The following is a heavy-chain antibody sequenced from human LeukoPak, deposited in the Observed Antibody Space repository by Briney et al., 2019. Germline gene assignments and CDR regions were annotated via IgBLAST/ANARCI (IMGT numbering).Heavy chain of an antibody. J-gene: IGHJ4*02. CDR3: ARVGSSSGWYTENY. Sequence: GGSLRLSCAASGFTFSSYSMNWVRQAPGKGLEWVSSISSSSSYIYYADSVKGRFTISRDNAKNSLYLQMNSLRAEDTAVHYCARVGSSSGWYTENYWGQGTLVTVSS. V-gene: IGHV3-21*01. D-gene: IGHD6-19*01. CDR2: ISSSSSYI. CDR1: GFTFSSYS.